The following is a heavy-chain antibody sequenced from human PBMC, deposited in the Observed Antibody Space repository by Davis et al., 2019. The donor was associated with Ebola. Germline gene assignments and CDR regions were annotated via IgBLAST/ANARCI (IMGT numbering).Heavy chain of an antibody. CDR3: ATYHGDYDGGNWFDP. D-gene: IGHD4-17*01. J-gene: IGHJ5*02. CDR1: GDSISNYF. V-gene: IGHV4-4*07. Sequence: SETLSLTCTVSGDSISNYFWTWLRQPAGEGLEWIARIHISGSNNYNPYLKSRLTTSIDTSRNQFSLSLTSATASDTAMYYCATYHGDYDGGNWFDPWGQGTLVTVSS. CDR2: IHISGSN.